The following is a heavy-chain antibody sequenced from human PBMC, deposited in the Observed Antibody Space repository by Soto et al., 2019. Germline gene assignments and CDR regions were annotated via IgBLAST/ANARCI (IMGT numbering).Heavy chain of an antibody. V-gene: IGHV3-30-3*01. J-gene: IGHJ4*02. Sequence: GGSLRLSFAASGFPFSSYAVHWFRQAPGKGLEWVAVISYDGSNKYYADSVKGRFTISRDNSKNTLYLQMNSLRAEDTAVYYCARDRLLRCSDYWGQGTLVTVSS. CDR3: ARDRLLRCSDY. CDR1: GFPFSSYA. CDR2: ISYDGSNK. D-gene: IGHD3-10*02.